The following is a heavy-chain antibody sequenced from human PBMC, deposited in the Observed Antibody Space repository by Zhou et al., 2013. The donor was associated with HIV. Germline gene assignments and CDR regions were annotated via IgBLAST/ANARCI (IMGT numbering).Heavy chain of an antibody. D-gene: IGHD2-2*02. CDR2: IIPIFGTA. J-gene: IGHJ3*02. V-gene: IGHV1-69*05. CDR1: GGTFSSYA. Sequence: QVQLVQSGAEVKKPGSSVKVSCKASGGTFSSYAISWVRQAPGQGLEWMGGIIPIFGTANYAQKFQGRVTITTDESTSTAYMELSSLRSEDTAVYYCARVPYCSSTSCYNAFDIWGQGTMVTVSS. CDR3: ARVPYCSSTSCYNAFDI.